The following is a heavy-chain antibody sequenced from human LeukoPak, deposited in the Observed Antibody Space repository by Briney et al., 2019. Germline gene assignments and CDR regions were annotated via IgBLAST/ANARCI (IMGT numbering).Heavy chain of an antibody. CDR3: ARDLRQPIYYYYMDV. J-gene: IGHJ6*03. CDR2: IYTSGST. V-gene: IGHV4-4*07. Sequence: SETLSLTCTVSGGSISTYYWSWIRQPAGKGLEWIGRIYTSGSTNYNPSLKSRVTMSVDTSKNQFSLRLSSVTAADTAVYYCARDLRQPIYYYYMDVWGKGTTVTVSS. D-gene: IGHD3-9*01. CDR1: GGSISTYY.